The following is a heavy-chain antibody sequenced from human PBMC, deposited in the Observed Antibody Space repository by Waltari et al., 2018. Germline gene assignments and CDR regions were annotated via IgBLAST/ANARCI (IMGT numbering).Heavy chain of an antibody. J-gene: IGHJ4*02. CDR3: ARGISTSW. CDR1: GFTFSSHW. Sequence: EVQLVESGGGLVQPGGSLRLSCAASGFTFSSHWMHWVRQGPGKGLVWGKRISSGGSATNYAGSVKGRFNISRDNAKNTLYLQMNSLRVDDSAVYYCARGISTSWWGQGTLVTVSS. CDR2: ISSGGSAT. V-gene: IGHV3-74*01.